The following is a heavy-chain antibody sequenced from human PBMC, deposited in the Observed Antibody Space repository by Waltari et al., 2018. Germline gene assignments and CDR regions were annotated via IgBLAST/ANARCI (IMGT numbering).Heavy chain of an antibody. CDR3: AKDELDTAMVTVGYYGMDV. CDR2: ISGSGGST. Sequence: EVQLLESGGGLVQPGGSLRLSCAASGFPFSSYAMSWVRPAPGKGLEWVSAISGSGGSTYYADSVKGRFTISRDNSKNTLYLQMNSLRAEDTAVYYCAKDELDTAMVTVGYYGMDVWGQGTTVTVSS. CDR1: GFPFSSYA. V-gene: IGHV3-23*01. J-gene: IGHJ6*02. D-gene: IGHD5-18*01.